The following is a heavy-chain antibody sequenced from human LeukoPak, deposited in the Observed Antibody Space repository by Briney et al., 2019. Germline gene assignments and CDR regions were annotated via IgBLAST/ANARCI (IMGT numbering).Heavy chain of an antibody. D-gene: IGHD2-15*01. J-gene: IGHJ4*02. V-gene: IGHV3-21*01. CDR1: GFTFSSYS. Sequence: GGSLRLSCSASGFTFSSYSMNWVRQAPGKGLEWVSSISSGSTYIYYADSVKGRFPLSRDNAKNSLYLQMNSLRAEDTAVYYCASSSGASWGYFDYWGQGTLVTVSS. CDR3: ASSSGASWGYFDY. CDR2: ISSGSTYI.